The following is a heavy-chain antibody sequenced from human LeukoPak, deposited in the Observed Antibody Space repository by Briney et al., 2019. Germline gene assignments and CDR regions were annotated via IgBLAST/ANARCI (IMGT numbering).Heavy chain of an antibody. CDR2: INPNSGGT. CDR1: GYTFTGYY. V-gene: IGHV1-2*02. D-gene: IGHD3-10*01. Sequence: ASVKVSCKASGYTFTGYYMHWVRQAPGQGLEWMGWINPNSGGTNYAQKFQGRVTMTRDTSTSTAYMEMSRLRSDDTAVYFCARVKISGTLFYWGQGTLVTVSS. CDR3: ARVKISGTLFY. J-gene: IGHJ4*02.